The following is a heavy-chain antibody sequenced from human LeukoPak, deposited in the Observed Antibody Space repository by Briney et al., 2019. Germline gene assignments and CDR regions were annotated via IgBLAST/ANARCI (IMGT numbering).Heavy chain of an antibody. J-gene: IGHJ5*02. Sequence: SQTLSLTCAISGDSVSSNSAAWNWIRQSPSRGLEWLGRTYYRSKWYNDYAVSVKSRITINPDTSKNQFSLQLNSVTPEDTAVYYCARGDYCSGGSCYSAGSHNWFDPWGQGTLVTVSS. V-gene: IGHV6-1*01. CDR1: GDSVSSNSAA. CDR2: TYYRSKWYN. D-gene: IGHD2-15*01. CDR3: ARGDYCSGGSCYSAGSHNWFDP.